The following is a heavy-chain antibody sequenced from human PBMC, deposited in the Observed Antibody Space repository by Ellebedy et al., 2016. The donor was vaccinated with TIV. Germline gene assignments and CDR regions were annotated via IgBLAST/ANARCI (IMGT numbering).Heavy chain of an antibody. CDR2: ISATGIST. D-gene: IGHD6-6*01. Sequence: PGGSLRLSCAASGFTFSTYAMFRVRKAPGKGLEWVASISATGISTYYTDSVKGRFTVSRDSSKNTLYLQMNSLRAEDTAVYYCAKDESSISDSWGQGTLVTVSS. J-gene: IGHJ4*02. CDR1: GFTFSTYA. CDR3: AKDESSISDS. V-gene: IGHV3-23*01.